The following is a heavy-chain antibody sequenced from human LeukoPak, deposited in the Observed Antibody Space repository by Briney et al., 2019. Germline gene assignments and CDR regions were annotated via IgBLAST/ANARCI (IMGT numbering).Heavy chain of an antibody. CDR1: GGSISSGGYY. D-gene: IGHD4-23*01. CDR2: IYYSGST. CDR3: ARQTTVVTPGVTYYFDY. V-gene: IGHV4-31*03. J-gene: IGHJ4*02. Sequence: SETLSLTCTVSGGSISSGGYYRSWIRQHPGKGLEWIGYIYYSGSTYYNPSLKSRVTISVDTSKNQFSLKLSSVTAADTAVYYCARQTTVVTPGVTYYFDYWGQGTLVTVSS.